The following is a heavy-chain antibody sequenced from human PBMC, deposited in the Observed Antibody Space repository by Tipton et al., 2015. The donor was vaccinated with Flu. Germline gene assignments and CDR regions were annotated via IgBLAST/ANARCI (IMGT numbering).Heavy chain of an antibody. CDR3: ATVKPTGYLGTAAGWFDT. D-gene: IGHD6-13*01. J-gene: IGHJ5*02. Sequence: QLVQSGAEMRKPGAPVKVSCKASGYTLTGYYMHWVRQAPGQGLEWMGWINPNSGGTNSAQTFQGRVTMTRDTSINTAYMEMTSLTSDDTAVYFCATVKPTGYLGTAAGWFDTWGQGTLVSVSS. CDR1: GYTLTGYY. CDR2: INPNSGGT. V-gene: IGHV1-2*02.